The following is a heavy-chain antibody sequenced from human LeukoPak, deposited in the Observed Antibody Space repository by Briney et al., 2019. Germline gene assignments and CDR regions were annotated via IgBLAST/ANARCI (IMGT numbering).Heavy chain of an antibody. V-gene: IGHV4-59*01. CDR3: AGNTLRYFDWLGI. D-gene: IGHD3-9*01. Sequence: PSETLSLTCTVSGGSISSYYWSWIRQPPGKGLEWIGYIYYSGSTNYNPSLKSRVTLSLDTSKNQFSLKLNSVTAADTAVYYCAGNTLRYFDWLGIWGQGTLVTVSS. CDR1: GGSISSYY. J-gene: IGHJ4*02. CDR2: IYYSGST.